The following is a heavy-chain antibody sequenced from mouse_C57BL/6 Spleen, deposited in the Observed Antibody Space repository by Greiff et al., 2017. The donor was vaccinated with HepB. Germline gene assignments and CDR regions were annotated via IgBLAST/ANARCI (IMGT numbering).Heavy chain of an antibody. V-gene: IGHV1-82*01. CDR1: GYAFSSSW. Sequence: QVQLKESGPELVKPGASVKISCKASGYAFSSSWMNWVKQRPGKGLEWIGRIYPGDGDTNYNGKFKGKATLTADKSSSTAYMQLSSLTSEDSAVYFCARGSSGYEDYWGQGTSVTVSS. D-gene: IGHD3-2*02. CDR2: IYPGDGDT. J-gene: IGHJ4*01. CDR3: ARGSSGYEDY.